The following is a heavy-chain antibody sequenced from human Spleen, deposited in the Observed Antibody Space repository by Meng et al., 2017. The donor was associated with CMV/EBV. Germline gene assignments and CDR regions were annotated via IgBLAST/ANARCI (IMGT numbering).Heavy chain of an antibody. CDR1: VSDNSAA. CDR2: TYYRSKWFN. CDR3: ARGTSDDYGDQNWFDP. V-gene: IGHV6-1*01. J-gene: IGHJ5*02. D-gene: IGHD4-17*01. Sequence: VSDNSAAWNWLRQSPSRGLEWLGRTYYRSKWFNDYALSVKSRVIINPDTSKNQFSLQLNSVTPDDTAVYFCARGTSDDYGDQNWFDPWGQGTLVTVSS.